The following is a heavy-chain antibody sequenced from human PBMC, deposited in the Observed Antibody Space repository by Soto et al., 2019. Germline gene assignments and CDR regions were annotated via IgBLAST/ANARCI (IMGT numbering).Heavy chain of an antibody. Sequence: QVQLQQWGAGLLKPSETLSLTCAVYDGSFSGYYWSWIRQPPGKGLEWIGEINHSGSTNYNPSLKSRVTISVDTSKNQFSLKLSSVTASDTAVYYCARARSIAIPYSSSPYFDYWGQGTLVTVSS. V-gene: IGHV4-34*01. J-gene: IGHJ4*02. CDR1: DGSFSGYY. CDR3: ARARSIAIPYSSSPYFDY. D-gene: IGHD6-6*01. CDR2: INHSGST.